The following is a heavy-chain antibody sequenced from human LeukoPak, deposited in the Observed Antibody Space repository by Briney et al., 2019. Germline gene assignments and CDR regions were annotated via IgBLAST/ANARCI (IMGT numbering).Heavy chain of an antibody. Sequence: GGSLRLSCAASGFTFSTYTMYWVRHPPGKRLEWVSIIGSSGGGIHYADSVKGRFTISRDNSKNTLYLQMNSLRAEDTAVYYCASRNYYDSSGLLDYWGQGTLVTVSS. J-gene: IGHJ4*02. CDR3: ASRNYYDSSGLLDY. V-gene: IGHV3-23*01. D-gene: IGHD3-22*01. CDR1: GFTFSTYT. CDR2: IGSSGGGI.